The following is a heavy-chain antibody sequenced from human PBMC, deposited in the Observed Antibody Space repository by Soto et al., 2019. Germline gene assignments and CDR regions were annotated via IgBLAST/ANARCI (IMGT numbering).Heavy chain of an antibody. CDR1: GFNVNSNS. J-gene: IGHJ4*02. CDR3: VRGNTGYGNFDS. D-gene: IGHD5-12*01. CDR2: MYTDGSNT. Sequence: PVGSLRLSCAASGFNVNSNSMNWVRQAPGKGLVWVSRMYTDGSNTYYADSVKGRFTISRDNAKETLYLQMNSLRAEDTAVYYCVRGNTGYGNFDSWGQGTLVTVSS. V-gene: IGHV3-74*01.